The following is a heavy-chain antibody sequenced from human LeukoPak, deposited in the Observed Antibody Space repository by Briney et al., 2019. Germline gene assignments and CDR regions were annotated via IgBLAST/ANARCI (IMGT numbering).Heavy chain of an antibody. D-gene: IGHD2-15*01. Sequence: GGSLRLSCAASGFTFSSYWMHWVRHAPGKGLVWVSRINGDGSSTNYADSVKGRFTISRDNAKNTLYLQMNSLRAEDTAVYYCARSPGQCSGGSCVTGYWGQGTLVTVSS. CDR2: INGDGSST. V-gene: IGHV3-74*01. J-gene: IGHJ4*02. CDR1: GFTFSSYW. CDR3: ARSPGQCSGGSCVTGY.